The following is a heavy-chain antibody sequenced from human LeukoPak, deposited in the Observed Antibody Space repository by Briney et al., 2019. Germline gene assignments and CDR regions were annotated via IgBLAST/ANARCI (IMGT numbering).Heavy chain of an antibody. V-gene: IGHV4-61*02. D-gene: IGHD3-10*01. J-gene: IGHJ4*02. CDR1: GGSISSGSYY. CDR2: IYTSGST. Sequence: PSETLSLTCTVSGGSISSGSYYWSWIRQPAGKGLEWIGRIYTSGSTNYNPSLKSRVTISVDTSKNQFSLKLSSVTAADTAVYYCARMKGTMVRGVSDYWGQGTLVTVSS. CDR3: ARMKGTMVRGVSDY.